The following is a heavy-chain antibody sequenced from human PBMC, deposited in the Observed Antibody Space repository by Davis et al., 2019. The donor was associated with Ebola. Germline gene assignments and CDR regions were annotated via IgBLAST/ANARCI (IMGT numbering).Heavy chain of an antibody. Sequence: PGGSLRLSCAASGFTFSSYEMNWVRQAPGRGLEWISYITGSGSAISYADSVKGRFTISRDNAKNSLYLQMNSLRVEDTGLYYCASETSNSDSDALDLWGQGTMVTVSS. J-gene: IGHJ3*01. CDR1: GFTFSSYE. V-gene: IGHV3-48*03. CDR3: ASETSNSDSDALDL. D-gene: IGHD4-11*01. CDR2: ITGSGSAI.